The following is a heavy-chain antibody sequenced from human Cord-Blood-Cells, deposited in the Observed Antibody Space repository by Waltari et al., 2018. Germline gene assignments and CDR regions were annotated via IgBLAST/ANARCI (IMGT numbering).Heavy chain of an antibody. CDR3: ARHYCSGGSCFDI. V-gene: IGHV4-59*08. CDR1: GGSISSYY. D-gene: IGHD2-15*01. J-gene: IGHJ3*02. CDR2: IYYSGST. Sequence: QVQLQESGPGLVQPSETLSLTCTVPGGSISSYYWSWILQPHGKGLEWIGYIYYSGSTNYNPSLKSRVTISVDTSKNQFSLKLSSVTAADTAVYYCARHYCSGGSCFDIWGQGTMVTVSS.